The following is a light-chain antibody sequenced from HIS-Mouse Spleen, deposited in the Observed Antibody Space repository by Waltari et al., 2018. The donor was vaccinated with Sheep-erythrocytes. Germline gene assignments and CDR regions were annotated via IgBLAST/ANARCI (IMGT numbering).Light chain of an antibody. Sequence: SYELTQPPSASVSPGQTASITCSGDKLGDKYACWYQQKPGHSPVLVIYQDSKRPSGIPYGFSSSNSGNTATLTISGAQAMDEADYYCQAWDSSTVVFGGETKLTVL. CDR3: QAWDSSTVV. V-gene: IGLV3-1*01. CDR2: QDS. J-gene: IGLJ2*01. CDR1: KLGDKY.